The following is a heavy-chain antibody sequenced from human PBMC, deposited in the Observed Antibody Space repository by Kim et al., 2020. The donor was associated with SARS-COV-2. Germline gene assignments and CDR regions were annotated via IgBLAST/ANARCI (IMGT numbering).Heavy chain of an antibody. CDR2: ITSGAGT. D-gene: IGHD6-19*01. CDR1: GFTLSTYA. CDR3: AKRPLTWASAFDS. J-gene: IGHJ4*02. V-gene: IGHV3-23*01. Sequence: GGSLRLSCAASGFTLSTYAMSWVRLAPGKGLEWVSTITSGAGTYYIDSVKGRFTISRDNSKNTPYLQMNSLRAEDTAVYYCAKRPLTWASAFDSWGQGTL.